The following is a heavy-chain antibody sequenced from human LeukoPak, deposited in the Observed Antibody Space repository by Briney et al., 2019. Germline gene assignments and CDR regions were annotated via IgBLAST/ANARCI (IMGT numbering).Heavy chain of an antibody. CDR3: ARVSLVRGAPDYYFDY. CDR2: IYHSGST. V-gene: IGHV4-39*07. CDR1: GGSISSSSYY. J-gene: IGHJ4*02. Sequence: PSETLSLTCTVSGGSISSSSYYWGWIRQPPGKGLQWIWYIYHSGSTYYNPSLKSRVTISVDRSKNQFSLKLSSVTAADTAVYYCARVSLVRGAPDYYFDYWGQGTLVTVSS. D-gene: IGHD3-10*01.